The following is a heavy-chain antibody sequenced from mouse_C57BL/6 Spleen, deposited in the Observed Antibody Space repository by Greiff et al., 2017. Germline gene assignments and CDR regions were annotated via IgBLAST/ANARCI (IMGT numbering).Heavy chain of an antibody. CDR1: GYTFTDYN. Sequence: VQLQQSGPELVKPGASVKIPCKASGYTFTDYNMDWVKQSHGKSLEWIGDINPNNGGTIYNQKFKGKATLTVDKSSSTAYMELRSLTSEDTAVYYCAREENYYGPYAMDYWGQGTSVTVSS. D-gene: IGHD1-1*01. J-gene: IGHJ4*01. CDR2: INPNNGGT. CDR3: AREENYYGPYAMDY. V-gene: IGHV1-18*01.